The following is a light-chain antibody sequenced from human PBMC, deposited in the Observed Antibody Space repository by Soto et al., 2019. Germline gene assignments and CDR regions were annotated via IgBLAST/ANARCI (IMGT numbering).Light chain of an antibody. CDR3: RQYNNWPRT. CDR2: GAS. V-gene: IGKV3-15*01. CDR1: QSVSSSY. J-gene: IGKJ3*01. Sequence: CRGQRATLSCRASQSVSSSYLAWYQQKPGQAPRLLIYGASTRATGIPARFSGSGSGTEFTLACSSLQSEDFAVYYCRQYNNWPRTCGPGTKVDIK.